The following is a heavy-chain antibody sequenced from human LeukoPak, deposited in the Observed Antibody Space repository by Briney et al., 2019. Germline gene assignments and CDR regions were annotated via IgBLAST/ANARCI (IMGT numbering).Heavy chain of an antibody. Sequence: SETLSLTCTVSGGSISSYYWSWIRQPPGKGLEWIGYIYYSGSTNYNPSLKSRVTISVDTSKNQFSLKLSSVTAADTAVYYCARRGLGADDAFDIWGQGTMVTVSS. D-gene: IGHD3-16*01. CDR3: ARRGLGADDAFDI. V-gene: IGHV4-59*01. CDR2: IYYSGST. CDR1: GGSISSYY. J-gene: IGHJ3*02.